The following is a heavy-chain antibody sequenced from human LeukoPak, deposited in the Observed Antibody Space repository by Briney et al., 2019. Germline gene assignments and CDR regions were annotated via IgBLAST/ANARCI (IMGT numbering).Heavy chain of an antibody. D-gene: IGHD3-16*02. CDR3: AKVRPRISGVSFFDY. CDR1: GYTFTGYY. V-gene: IGHV1-2*02. Sequence: ASVKVSCKASGYTFTGYYMHWVRQAPGQGLEWMGWINPNSGGTNYAQKFQGRVTMTRDTSISTAYMELSRLRSDDTAVYYCAKVRPRISGVSFFDYWGQGTLVTVSS. CDR2: INPNSGGT. J-gene: IGHJ4*02.